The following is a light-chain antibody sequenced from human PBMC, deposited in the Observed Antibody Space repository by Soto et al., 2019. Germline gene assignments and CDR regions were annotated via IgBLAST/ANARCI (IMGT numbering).Light chain of an antibody. CDR2: EVS. CDR3: SSYAGSNHFV. V-gene: IGLV2-8*01. CDR1: SSDVGDYNY. J-gene: IGLJ1*01. Sequence: QSVLTQPASVSGSPGQSITISCTGTSSDVGDYNYVSWYQQHPGKAPKLMIYEVSKRPSGVPNRFSGSKSGNTASLTVSGLQAEDEADYYCSSYAGSNHFVFGTGTKVTVL.